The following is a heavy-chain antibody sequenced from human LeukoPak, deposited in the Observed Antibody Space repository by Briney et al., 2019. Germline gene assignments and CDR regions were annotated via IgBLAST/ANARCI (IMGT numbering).Heavy chain of an antibody. Sequence: SETLSLTCAVSGGSISSGGYSWSWIRQPPGKGLEWIGYIYHSGSTYYNPSLKSRVTMSVNTSKNQFSLKLSSVTAADTAVYYCASDLVVVAAIDYWGQGTLVTVSS. CDR3: ASDLVVVAAIDY. D-gene: IGHD2-15*01. J-gene: IGHJ4*02. CDR1: GGSISSGGYS. CDR2: IYHSGST. V-gene: IGHV4-30-2*01.